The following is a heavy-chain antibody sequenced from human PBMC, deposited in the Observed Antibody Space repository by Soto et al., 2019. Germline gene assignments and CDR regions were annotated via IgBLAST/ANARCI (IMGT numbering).Heavy chain of an antibody. CDR3: ARDAAVAGCDY. CDR2: LSYDGSNN. V-gene: IGHV3-30-3*01. CDR1: GFTFSSYA. Sequence: QVQLVESGGGVVQPGRSLRLSCAASGFTFSSYAMHWVRQAPGKGLEWVAVLSYDGSNNYYADSVKGRFTISRDNSKNTLYLQMNSVRPEDTAVYYCARDAAVAGCDYWGQGTLVTVSS. J-gene: IGHJ4*02. D-gene: IGHD6-19*01.